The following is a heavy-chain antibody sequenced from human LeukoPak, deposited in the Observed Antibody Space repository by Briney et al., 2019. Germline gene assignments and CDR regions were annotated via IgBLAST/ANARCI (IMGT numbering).Heavy chain of an antibody. Sequence: PGGSLRLSCAASGFTFSSYEVNWVRQAPGKGLEWVSYISSSGSTIYYADSVKGRFTISRDNAKNSLYLQMNSLRAEDTAVYYCARDLREYDYVWGSYRFYYYYYGMDVWGQGTTVTVSS. J-gene: IGHJ6*02. V-gene: IGHV3-48*03. CDR3: ARDLREYDYVWGSYRFYYYYYGMDV. CDR2: ISSSGSTI. D-gene: IGHD3-16*02. CDR1: GFTFSSYE.